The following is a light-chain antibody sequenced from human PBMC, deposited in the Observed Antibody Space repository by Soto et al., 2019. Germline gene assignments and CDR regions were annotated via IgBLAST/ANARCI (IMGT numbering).Light chain of an antibody. V-gene: IGKV1-9*01. CDR1: QSISSY. J-gene: IGKJ4*01. Sequence: VVKRVALGCLASQSISSYLAWYQQKPGKAPKLLIYAASTLQSGVPSRFSGSGSGTEFTRTISRLQREDFVTYYCQPCNSDPRTFRGGTKVDIK. CDR2: AAS. CDR3: QPCNSDPRT.